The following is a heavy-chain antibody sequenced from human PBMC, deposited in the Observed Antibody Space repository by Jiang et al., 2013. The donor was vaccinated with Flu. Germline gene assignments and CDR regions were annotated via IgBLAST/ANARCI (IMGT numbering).Heavy chain of an antibody. CDR2: IYYSGST. CDR3: AREAKQSHADY. V-gene: IGHV4-30-4*01. CDR1: GGSISSGDYY. D-gene: IGHD6-13*01. J-gene: IGHJ4*02. Sequence: VKPSETLSLTCTVSGGSISSGDYYWSWIRQPPGKGLEWIGYIYYSGSTYYNPSLKSRVTISVDTSKNQFSLKLSSVTAADTAVYYCAREAKQSHADYWGQGTLVTVSS.